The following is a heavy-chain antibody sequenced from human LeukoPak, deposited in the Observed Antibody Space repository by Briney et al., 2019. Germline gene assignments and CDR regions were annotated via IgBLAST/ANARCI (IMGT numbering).Heavy chain of an antibody. V-gene: IGHV3-23*01. CDR3: AKGTSTVTNVDN. CDR2: ISGSGIST. J-gene: IGHJ4*02. D-gene: IGHD4-17*01. Sequence: GGSLRRSCAASGFTFSNYAMSWVRQAPGKGLEWVSSISGSGISTYYADSVNGRFTISRDNSKNTLYLQMNSLRAEDTAVYYCAKGTSTVTNVDNWGQGTLVTVSS. CDR1: GFTFSNYA.